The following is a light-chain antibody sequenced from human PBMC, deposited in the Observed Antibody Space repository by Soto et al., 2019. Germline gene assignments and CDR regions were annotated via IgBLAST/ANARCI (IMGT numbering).Light chain of an antibody. J-gene: IGKJ4*01. Sequence: DIQMTQSPSILSASVGDRVTITCRASQSINNWLAWYQQKPGKAPKLLIYKTSDLESGVPSRFSGSGSGTEFSLTISSLQPDDFATYYCQQYKSFSLTFGGGTRVEVK. CDR3: QQYKSFSLT. V-gene: IGKV1-5*03. CDR2: KTS. CDR1: QSINNW.